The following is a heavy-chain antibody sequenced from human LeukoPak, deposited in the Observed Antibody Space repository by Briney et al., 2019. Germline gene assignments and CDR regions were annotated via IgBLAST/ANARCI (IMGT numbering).Heavy chain of an antibody. CDR3: ARESRVYDFWSGYRYYFDY. D-gene: IGHD3-3*01. CDR2: INHSGST. V-gene: IGHV4-34*01. J-gene: IGHJ4*02. CDR1: GGSFSGYY. Sequence: SETLSLTCAVYGGSFSGYYWSWIRQPPGKGLEWIGEINHSGSTNYNPSLKSRVTISVDTSKNQFSLKLSSVTAADTAVYYCARESRVYDFWSGYRYYFDYWGQGTLVTVSS.